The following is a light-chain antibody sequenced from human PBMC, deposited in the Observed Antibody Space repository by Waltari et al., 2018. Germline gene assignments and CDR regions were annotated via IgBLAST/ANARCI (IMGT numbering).Light chain of an antibody. J-gene: IGKJ1*01. CDR3: QQYSSFWT. Sequence: DIQMTQSPSSLSASVGDRVTITCQASQDISNYLNWYQQKPGKAPKLLIYDASNLETGVPSRFSGSGSGTDFTFTISSLQPEDIATYYCQQYSSFWTFGQGTKVEIK. CDR2: DAS. CDR1: QDISNY. V-gene: IGKV1-33*01.